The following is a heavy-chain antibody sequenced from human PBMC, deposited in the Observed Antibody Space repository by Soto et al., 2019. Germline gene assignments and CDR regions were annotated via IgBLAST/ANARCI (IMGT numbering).Heavy chain of an antibody. CDR2: IYYSGST. CDR1: GGSISGYH. D-gene: IGHD3-10*01. V-gene: IGHV4-59*01. CDR3: AGDYNSGSYRFDY. Sequence: QVQLQESGPGLVRPSETLSLTCTVSGGSISGYHWSWIRQPPGRGLEWIGYIYYSGSTTFNPSLTSRLTMSLDTSRNQFSLTLNAVTAADSAVYYCAGDYNSGSYRFDYWGQGTLVTVSS. J-gene: IGHJ4*02.